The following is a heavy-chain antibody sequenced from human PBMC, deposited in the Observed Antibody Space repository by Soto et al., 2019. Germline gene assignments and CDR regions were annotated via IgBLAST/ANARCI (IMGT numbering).Heavy chain of an antibody. J-gene: IGHJ6*03. CDR1: GFTFSTYS. V-gene: IGHV3-48*01. CDR3: TRSAYMDV. Sequence: EVQLVESGGGLVQPGGSLRLSCAASGFTFSTYSMNWVRQAPGKGLEWVSYISSGSSTIYHADSVKGRFTISRDNAKNSLYLQMDSLRAEDTAVYYATRSAYMDVWGTGTTVTVSS. D-gene: IGHD2-2*01. CDR2: ISSGSSTI.